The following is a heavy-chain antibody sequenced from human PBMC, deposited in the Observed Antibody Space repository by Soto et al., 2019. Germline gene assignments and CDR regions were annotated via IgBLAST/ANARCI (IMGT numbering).Heavy chain of an antibody. D-gene: IGHD2-2*01. CDR3: AKDNCISTSCYRLYNWFAP. J-gene: IGHJ5*02. CDR2: ISYGGSNK. V-gene: IGHV3-30*18. Sequence: QVQLVESGGGVVQPGRSLRLSCAASGFTFSSYGMHWVRQAPGKGLEWVAVISYGGSNKYYADSVKGRFTISRDNSKITLYLQMNNLRAEDTAVYYCAKDNCISTSCYRLYNWFAPCGQGTLVTASS. CDR1: GFTFSSYG.